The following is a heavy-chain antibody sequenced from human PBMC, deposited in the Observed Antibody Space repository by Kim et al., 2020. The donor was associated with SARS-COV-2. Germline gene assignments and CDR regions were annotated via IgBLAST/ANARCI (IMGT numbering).Heavy chain of an antibody. CDR1: GFTFDDYA. CDR2: IRWNSGSI. CDR3: AKASERRYSGYENWFDP. D-gene: IGHD5-12*01. J-gene: IGHJ5*02. V-gene: IGHV3-9*01. Sequence: GGSLRLSCAASGFTFDDYAMHWVRQAPGKGLEWVSGIRWNSGSIGYADSVKGRFTISRDNAKNSLYLQMNSLRAEDTALYYCAKASERRYSGYENWFDPWGQGTLVTVSS.